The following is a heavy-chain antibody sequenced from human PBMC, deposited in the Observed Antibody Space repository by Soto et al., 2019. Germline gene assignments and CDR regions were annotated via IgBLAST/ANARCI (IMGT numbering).Heavy chain of an antibody. CDR3: AKSPTMVRGLIFDY. CDR1: GFTFSSYS. D-gene: IGHD3-10*01. V-gene: IGHV3-23*01. CDR2: IRGSGDNT. Sequence: GGSLRLSCAASGFTFSSYSLSWVRQAPGKGLDWVSAIRGSGDNTYYADSVKGRFTISRDNTKNTLYLQMNSLRAEDTAVYYCAKSPTMVRGLIFDYWGQGALVTASS. J-gene: IGHJ4*02.